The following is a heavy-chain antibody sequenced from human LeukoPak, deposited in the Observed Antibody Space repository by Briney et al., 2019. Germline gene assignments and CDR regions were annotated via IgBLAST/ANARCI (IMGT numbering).Heavy chain of an antibody. CDR1: GFTFSSYA. J-gene: IGHJ1*01. D-gene: IGHD3-10*01. Sequence: GGSLRLSCAASGFTFSSYAMSWVRQAPGKGLEWVSAISGSGGSTYYADSVKGRFTISRDNSKNTLYLQMNSLRAEDTAVYYCARAHWYGSGSLGSFQHWGQGTLVTVSS. V-gene: IGHV3-23*01. CDR2: ISGSGGST. CDR3: ARAHWYGSGSLGSFQH.